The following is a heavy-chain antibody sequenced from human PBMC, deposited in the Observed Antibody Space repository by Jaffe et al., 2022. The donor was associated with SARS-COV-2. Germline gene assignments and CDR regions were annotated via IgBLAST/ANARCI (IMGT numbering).Heavy chain of an antibody. CDR3: ARFDKGGYYPHYHYYGLDV. CDR1: GASISSYY. D-gene: IGHD3-3*01. V-gene: IGHV4-59*01. CDR2: IYNSGST. Sequence: QVQLQESGPGLVKPSETLSLTCTVSGASISSYYWSWIRQPPGKGLEWIGYIYNSGSTNYNPSLKSRVTISVDTSKNQFSLEVSSVTAADTAVYYCARFDKGGYYPHYHYYGLDVWGQGTTVTVSS. J-gene: IGHJ6*02.